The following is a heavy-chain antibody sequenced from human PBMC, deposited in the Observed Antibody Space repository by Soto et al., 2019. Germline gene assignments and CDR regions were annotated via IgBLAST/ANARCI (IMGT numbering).Heavy chain of an antibody. CDR1: GGSISSSSYY. J-gene: IGHJ4*02. V-gene: IGHV4-39*01. D-gene: IGHD1-26*01. CDR3: ARLWADTGVGNAPRYFDH. CDR2: IYYSGNT. Sequence: SQTLSLTCSVAGGSISSSSYYWGWIRQPPGKGLEWIGSIYYSGNTYYNPSLKTRVIISVDTSKNQFSLKLGSVTAADTAVYFCARLWADTGVGNAPRYFDHWGQGTRVTVSS.